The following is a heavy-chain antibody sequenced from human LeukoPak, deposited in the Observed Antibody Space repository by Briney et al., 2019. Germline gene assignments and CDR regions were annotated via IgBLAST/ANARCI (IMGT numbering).Heavy chain of an antibody. J-gene: IGHJ3*02. D-gene: IGHD2-15*01. V-gene: IGHV4-39*01. CDR2: IYYSGST. CDR3: ARQFLGYCSGGSCSDAFDI. Sequence: SETLSLTCTVSGGSISSSSYYWGWIRQPPGKGLEWIGSIYYSGSTYYNPSLKSRVTISVDTSKNQFSLKLSSVTAADTAVYYCARQFLGYCSGGSCSDAFDIWGRGTMVTVSS. CDR1: GGSISSSSYY.